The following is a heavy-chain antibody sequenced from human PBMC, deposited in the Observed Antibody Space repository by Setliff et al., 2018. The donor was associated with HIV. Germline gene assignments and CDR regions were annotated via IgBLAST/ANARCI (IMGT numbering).Heavy chain of an antibody. Sequence: LSLTCTVYGASISSSNSYWAWIRQPPGKRLEWLASIYNSGSSSYNPSLSSRLTVSVDTSKNQVSLRLNSVTAAGTGVYYCARHRDPPGTSWIFYYYYMDLWGAGTTVTVSS. J-gene: IGHJ6*03. CDR3: ARHRDPPGTSWIFYYYYMDL. CDR1: GASISSSNSY. D-gene: IGHD6-13*01. V-gene: IGHV4-39*01. CDR2: IYNSGSS.